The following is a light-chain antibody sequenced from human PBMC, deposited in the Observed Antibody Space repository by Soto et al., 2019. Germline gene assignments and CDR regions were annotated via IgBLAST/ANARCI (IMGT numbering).Light chain of an antibody. V-gene: IGLV1-44*01. Sequence: QSAPTQPPTASGTPGPSVTISCSGSSSNIGSNTVNWYQQLPGTAPKLVIYSNNQRPSGVPDRFSGSKSGTSASLAISGLQSEDEADYYCVAWDDSLNGYVVFGGGTKVTVL. CDR3: VAWDDSLNGYVV. CDR2: SNN. J-gene: IGLJ2*01. CDR1: SSNIGSNT.